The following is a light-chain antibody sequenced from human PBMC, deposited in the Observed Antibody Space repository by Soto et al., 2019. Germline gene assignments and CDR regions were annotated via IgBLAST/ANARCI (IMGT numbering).Light chain of an antibody. Sequence: EIMMTQSPATLSVSPGDRATFSCRASQSISSNLAWYQQKPGQAPRLLIYGASTRATGIPARFSGSGSGTEFTLTISRVQSEDFAVYCCQQYYNWYTFGQGTKLEIK. CDR1: QSISSN. CDR3: QQYYNWYT. V-gene: IGKV3-15*01. CDR2: GAS. J-gene: IGKJ2*01.